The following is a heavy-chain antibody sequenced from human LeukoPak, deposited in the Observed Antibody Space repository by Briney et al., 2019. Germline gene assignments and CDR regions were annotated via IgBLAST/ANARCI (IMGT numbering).Heavy chain of an antibody. CDR2: ISSSSSYI. Sequence: GGSLRLSCAASGFTFSSYSMNWVRQASGKGLEWVSSISSSSSYIYYADSVKGRFTISRDNAKNSLYLQMNSLRAEDTAVYYCAREIFWSGYYSNLHFDYWGQGTPVTVSS. V-gene: IGHV3-21*01. J-gene: IGHJ4*02. CDR3: AREIFWSGYYSNLHFDY. D-gene: IGHD3-3*01. CDR1: GFTFSSYS.